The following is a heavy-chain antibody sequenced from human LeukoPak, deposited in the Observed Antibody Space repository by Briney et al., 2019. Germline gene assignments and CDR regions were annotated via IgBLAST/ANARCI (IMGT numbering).Heavy chain of an antibody. V-gene: IGHV3-7*03. CDR1: EFALSIHW. J-gene: IGHJ6*02. Sequence: GGYLRLSCTASEFALSIHWMTWVRQVPGRGPEWVDNVNRDGSETYYLDSVKGRFTISKDNAKNSLYLQMNSLRAEDTALYHCARNNGMDVWGQGTTVIVSS. CDR3: ARNNGMDV. CDR2: VNRDGSET.